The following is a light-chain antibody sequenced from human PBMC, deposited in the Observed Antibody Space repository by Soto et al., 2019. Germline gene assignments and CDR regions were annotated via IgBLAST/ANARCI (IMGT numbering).Light chain of an antibody. Sequence: EIVLTQSPGTLSLSPGERATLSCRASQSVSGSYLAWYQQKPGQAPRLLIYGASTRATGIPVRFSGSGSGTEFTLTISSLQSEDFAFYYCQQYNNWPPYTFGGGTKVDNK. V-gene: IGKV3-15*01. CDR2: GAS. CDR3: QQYNNWPPYT. J-gene: IGKJ4*01. CDR1: QSVSGSY.